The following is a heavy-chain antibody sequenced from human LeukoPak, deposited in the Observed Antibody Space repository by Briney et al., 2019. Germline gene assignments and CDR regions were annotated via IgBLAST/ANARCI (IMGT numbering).Heavy chain of an antibody. V-gene: IGHV3-7*01. CDR1: GFTFSTYW. D-gene: IGHD3-22*01. CDR3: ARDSSGYQ. J-gene: IGHJ4*02. Sequence: GGSLRLSCAASGFTFSTYWMSWVRQAPGKGLEWVANIKEDGSEKYYGDSVKGRFTICRDNAKNSLYLEMNSLRVEDTAVYYCARDSSGYQWGQGTLVTVSS. CDR2: IKEDGSEK.